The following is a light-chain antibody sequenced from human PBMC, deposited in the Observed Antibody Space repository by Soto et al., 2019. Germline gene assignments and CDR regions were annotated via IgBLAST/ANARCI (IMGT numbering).Light chain of an antibody. Sequence: DIQMTQSPSSLSASVGDRVTITCRASQTISTYLNWYQQNPGKAPKLLISAASSLQSGVPSRFSGSGSGTDFTLTISSLQPEDFATYYCQQSSGIPYTFGQGTKLEIK. J-gene: IGKJ2*01. CDR3: QQSSGIPYT. CDR1: QTISTY. V-gene: IGKV1-39*01. CDR2: AAS.